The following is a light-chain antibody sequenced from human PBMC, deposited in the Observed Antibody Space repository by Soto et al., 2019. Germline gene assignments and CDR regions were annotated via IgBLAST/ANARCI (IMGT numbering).Light chain of an antibody. V-gene: IGKV1-39*01. CDR2: AAS. J-gene: IGKJ2*01. CDR1: QSIAIY. Sequence: DIQMTQSPSSLSASVRDRVTITCRASQSIAIYLNWDQQKPGKAPKLLIYAASSLQSGVPSRFSGSGSGTDFTLTINSLQPEDFATYYCQQSYSTPRTFGQGTKLEIK. CDR3: QQSYSTPRT.